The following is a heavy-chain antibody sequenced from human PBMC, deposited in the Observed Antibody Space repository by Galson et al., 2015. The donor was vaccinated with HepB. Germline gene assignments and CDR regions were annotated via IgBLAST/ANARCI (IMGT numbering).Heavy chain of an antibody. J-gene: IGHJ4*02. D-gene: IGHD3-22*01. CDR1: GGSISSGSYY. V-gene: IGHV4-61*02. Sequence: TLSLTCTVSGGSISSGSYYWSWIRQPAGKGLEWIGRIYTSGSTNYNPSLKSRVTISVDTSKNQFSLKLSSVTAADTAVYYCAGTYDSSGYYPLPFDYWGQGTLVTVSS. CDR2: IYTSGST. CDR3: AGTYDSSGYYPLPFDY.